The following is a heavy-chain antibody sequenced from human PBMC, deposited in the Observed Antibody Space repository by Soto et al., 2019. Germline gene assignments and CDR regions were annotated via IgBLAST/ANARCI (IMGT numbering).Heavy chain of an antibody. J-gene: IGHJ3*02. CDR3: ARDPGYCSGGSCYSDAFDI. V-gene: IGHV1-18*01. CDR2: ISAYNGNT. Sequence: APVKVSRKGSGYTFSSYGIHWGGGAPGQKPEWMGWISAYNGNTNYAQKLQGRVTMTTDTSTSTAYMELRSLRSDDTAVYYCARDPGYCSGGSCYSDAFDIWGQGTMVT. CDR1: GYTFSSYG. D-gene: IGHD2-15*01.